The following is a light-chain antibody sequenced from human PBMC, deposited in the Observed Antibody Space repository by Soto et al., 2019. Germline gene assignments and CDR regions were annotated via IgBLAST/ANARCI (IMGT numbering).Light chain of an antibody. Sequence: DIEMTRYPSTLSASVGERVTISCRASQSVNNWLAWYQRKPGKAPKLLIHDASTLESGIPSRFSGSGSGTEFTLTISSLQPDDFATYSRQQYNSYWTFGQGTKVYIK. CDR3: QQYNSYWT. V-gene: IGKV1-5*01. J-gene: IGKJ1*01. CDR2: DAS. CDR1: QSVNNW.